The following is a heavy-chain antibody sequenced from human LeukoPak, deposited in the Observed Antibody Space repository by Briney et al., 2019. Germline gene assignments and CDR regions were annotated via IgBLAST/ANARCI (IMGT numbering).Heavy chain of an antibody. CDR3: ARDRTIFGVVSWFDP. J-gene: IGHJ5*02. V-gene: IGHV3-11*01. Sequence: GGSLRLSCAASGFTFSDYYMSWIRQAPGKGLEWVSYISSSGSTIYYADSVKGRFTISRDNAKNSLYLQMNSRRAEDTAVYYCARDRTIFGVVSWFDPWGQGTLVTVSS. D-gene: IGHD3-3*01. CDR2: ISSSGSTI. CDR1: GFTFSDYY.